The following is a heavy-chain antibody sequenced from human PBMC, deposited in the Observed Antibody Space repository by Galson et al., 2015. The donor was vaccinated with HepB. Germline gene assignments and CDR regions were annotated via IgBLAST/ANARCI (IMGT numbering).Heavy chain of an antibody. CDR1: AFTFSSFW. J-gene: IGHJ4*02. V-gene: IGHV3-74*01. Sequence: SLRLSCAASAFTFSSFWMHWVRQSPGKRPMGVSRINREGSSTIYADSVKGRFTISRDNAKNTLYLQMNSLGVEDTAVYYCARDTLAHGSTFDFWGQGTLVTVSS. CDR3: ARDTLAHGSTFDF. CDR2: INREGSST. D-gene: IGHD3-3*02.